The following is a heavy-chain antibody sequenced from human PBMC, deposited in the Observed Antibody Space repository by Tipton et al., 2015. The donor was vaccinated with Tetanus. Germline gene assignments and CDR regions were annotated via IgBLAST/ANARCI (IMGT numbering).Heavy chain of an antibody. Sequence: SLRLSCEVSGFTFRNYAMNWVRQAPGKGLEWVASISSTTSYIYYADSVKGRFTISRDNAKSSLFLQMTSLRAEDTAVYYCASGSSLDYWGQGTLVSVSS. CDR3: ASGSSLDY. CDR1: GFTFRNYA. CDR2: ISSTTSYI. D-gene: IGHD6-6*01. J-gene: IGHJ4*02. V-gene: IGHV3-21*01.